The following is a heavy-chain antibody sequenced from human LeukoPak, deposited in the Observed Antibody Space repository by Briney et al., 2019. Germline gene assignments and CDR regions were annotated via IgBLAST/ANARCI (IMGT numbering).Heavy chain of an antibody. D-gene: IGHD6-13*01. J-gene: IGHJ3*02. CDR3: ARVGYSSSWHSGSAFDI. V-gene: IGHV3-48*03. Sequence: GGSLRLSCAASGFTFSSYEMNWVRQSPGKGLEWVSYISNSDSTIYYADSVKGRFTVSRDNAQNSLYLQMNSLRAEDTAVYYCARVGYSSSWHSGSAFDIWGQGTMVTVSS. CDR2: ISNSDSTI. CDR1: GFTFSSYE.